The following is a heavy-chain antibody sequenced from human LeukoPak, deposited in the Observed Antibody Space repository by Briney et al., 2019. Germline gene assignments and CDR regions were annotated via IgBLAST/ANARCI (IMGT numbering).Heavy chain of an antibody. CDR2: IYYSGST. Sequence: SETLSLTCTVSGGSISSYYWSWIRQPPGKGLEWIGYIYYSGSTNYSPSLKSRVTISVDTSKNQFSLKLSSVTAADTAVYYCARLADQDFGDYGGYYFDSWGQGALVTVSS. V-gene: IGHV4-59*01. CDR3: ARLADQDFGDYGGYYFDS. CDR1: GGSISSYY. D-gene: IGHD4-17*01. J-gene: IGHJ4*02.